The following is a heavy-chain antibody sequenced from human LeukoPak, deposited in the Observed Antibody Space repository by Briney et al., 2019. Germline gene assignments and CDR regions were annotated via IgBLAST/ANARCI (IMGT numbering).Heavy chain of an antibody. CDR1: GYTFTSYG. J-gene: IGHJ4*02. CDR3: ARAGFENLIAVPDF. D-gene: IGHD3-10*01. Sequence: GASVTVSCKASGYTFTSYGISWVRQAPGQGLEWMGWISAYSGNTNYAQKFQGGVIMTTDTSTSTAYMDLRSLRSDDTAVYYCARAGFENLIAVPDFWGQGTLVTVSS. CDR2: ISAYSGNT. V-gene: IGHV1-18*01.